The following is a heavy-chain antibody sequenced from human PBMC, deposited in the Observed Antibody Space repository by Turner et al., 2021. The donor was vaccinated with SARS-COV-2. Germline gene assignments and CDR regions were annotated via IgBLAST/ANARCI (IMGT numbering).Heavy chain of an antibody. V-gene: IGHV3-21*01. CDR2: ISSSSSYI. D-gene: IGHD3-22*01. J-gene: IGHJ3*02. CDR1: GFTFSSYS. CDR3: ARWDNYYDSSGYYPDAFDI. Sequence: EVQLVESGGGLVKPGGSLRLSCAASGFTFSSYSMNWVRQAPGKGLEWVSSISSSSSYIYYADSVKGRFTSSRDNAKNSLNLQMNSLRAEDTAVYYCARWDNYYDSSGYYPDAFDIWGQGTMVTVSS.